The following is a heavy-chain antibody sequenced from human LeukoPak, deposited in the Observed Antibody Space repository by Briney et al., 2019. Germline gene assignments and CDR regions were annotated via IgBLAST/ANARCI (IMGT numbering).Heavy chain of an antibody. D-gene: IGHD6-13*01. V-gene: IGHV3-7*01. CDR2: IIQDGSEK. CDR3: ARGLYSSSPQY. J-gene: IGHJ4*02. CDR1: GFTFSRYW. Sequence: GGSLRLSCAASGFTFSRYWMSWVRQAPGKGLEWVASIIQDGSEKNYVDSVKGRFTISRDNAKSSVFLQMNSLRVEDTAVYYCARGLYSSSPQYWGQGILVTVSS.